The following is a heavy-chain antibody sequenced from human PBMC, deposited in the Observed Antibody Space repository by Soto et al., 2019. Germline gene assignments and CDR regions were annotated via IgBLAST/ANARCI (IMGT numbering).Heavy chain of an antibody. CDR1: GFTFSSYG. Sequence: QVQLVESGGGVVQPGRSLRLSCEASGFTFSSYGMHWVRQAPGKGLEWVAVISYDGSNKYYADSVKGRLTISRDNSKNTLYLQMNSLRGEDTAVYYCAKDNGSGCDWLRVGDASDIWGQGTMVTVSS. V-gene: IGHV3-30*18. CDR2: ISYDGSNK. CDR3: AKDNGSGCDWLRVGDASDI. D-gene: IGHD5-12*01. J-gene: IGHJ3*02.